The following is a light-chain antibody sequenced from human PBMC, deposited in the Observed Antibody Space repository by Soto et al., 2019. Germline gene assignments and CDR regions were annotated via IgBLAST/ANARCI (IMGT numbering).Light chain of an antibody. CDR1: SSNIGSNT. V-gene: IGLV1-44*01. CDR2: TND. CDR3: SSFSSTSTLYV. J-gene: IGLJ1*01. Sequence: QSVLTQPPSASGTPGQRVTISCSGSSSNIGSNTVNWYQQLPGTAPKLLIYTNDQRPSGVPDRFSGSKSGTSASLAISGLQAEDEADYHCSSFSSTSTLYVFGTGTKVTVL.